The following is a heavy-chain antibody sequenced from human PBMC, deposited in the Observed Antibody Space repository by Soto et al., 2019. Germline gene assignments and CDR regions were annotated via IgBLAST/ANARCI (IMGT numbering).Heavy chain of an antibody. CDR3: ARDLDYYDSSGPPQH. CDR1: GYTFTSYA. CDR2: INAGNGNT. J-gene: IGHJ1*01. D-gene: IGHD3-22*01. V-gene: IGHV1-3*01. Sequence: ASVKVSCKASGYTFTSYAMHWVRQAPGQRLEWMGWINAGNGNTKYSQKFQGRVTITRDTSASTAYMELSSLRSEDTAVYYCARDLDYYDSSGPPQHWGQGTLVTVSS.